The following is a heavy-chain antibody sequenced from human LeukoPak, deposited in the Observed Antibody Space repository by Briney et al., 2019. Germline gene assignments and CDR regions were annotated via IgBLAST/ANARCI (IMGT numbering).Heavy chain of an antibody. CDR3: AKGGSFYDSSGYADY. Sequence: GRSLRLSCAASGFTFSSYAMSWVSQDPGNGLEWVSAISGSGSSTYYADSVKGRFAISRDNSKNTLSLQMNSLRAEDTAVYYCAKGGSFYDSSGYADYWGQGTLVTVSS. D-gene: IGHD3-22*01. V-gene: IGHV3-23*01. CDR1: GFTFSSYA. J-gene: IGHJ4*02. CDR2: ISGSGSST.